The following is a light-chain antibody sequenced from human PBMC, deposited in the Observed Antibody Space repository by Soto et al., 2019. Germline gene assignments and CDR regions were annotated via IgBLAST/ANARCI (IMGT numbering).Light chain of an antibody. Sequence: EILLTQSPGTLSLSPGERATLSCSASQSVRNSYLAWYQQKPGQAPRLLIYGASGRATGIPDRFSGSGSGTDFTLTISRLEPEDFAVYYCQQYGSSPYTVGQGTQLEI. V-gene: IGKV3-20*01. J-gene: IGKJ2*01. CDR1: QSVRNSY. CDR2: GAS. CDR3: QQYGSSPYT.